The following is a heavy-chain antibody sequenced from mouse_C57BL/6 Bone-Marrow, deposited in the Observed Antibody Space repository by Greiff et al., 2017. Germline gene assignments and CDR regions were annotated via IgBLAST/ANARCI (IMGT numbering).Heavy chain of an antibody. J-gene: IGHJ4*01. CDR3: ARYDYDGYYYAMDY. Sequence: EVQLVESGPGLVKPSQSLSLTCSVTGYSITSGYYWNWIRQFPGNKLEWMGYISYDGSNNYNPSLKNRISITRDTSKNQFFLKLNSVTTEDTATYYCARYDYDGYYYAMDYWGQGTSVTVSS. D-gene: IGHD2-4*01. V-gene: IGHV3-6*01. CDR2: ISYDGSN. CDR1: GYSITSGYY.